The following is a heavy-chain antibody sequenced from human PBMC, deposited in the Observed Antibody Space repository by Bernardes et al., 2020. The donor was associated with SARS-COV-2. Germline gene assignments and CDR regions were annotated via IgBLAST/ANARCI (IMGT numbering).Heavy chain of an antibody. Sequence: GGSLRLSCAVSGFTFSNYWMSWVRQAPGKGLEWVANIKGDGSQRSSVDSLRGRFTISRDNAKNLLYLQMNSLRADDTAMYYCARESPVAAAALPLDYWGQGTLVTVSS. CDR3: ARESPVAAAALPLDY. CDR2: IKGDGSQR. V-gene: IGHV3-7*03. D-gene: IGHD6-13*01. J-gene: IGHJ4*02. CDR1: GFTFSNYW.